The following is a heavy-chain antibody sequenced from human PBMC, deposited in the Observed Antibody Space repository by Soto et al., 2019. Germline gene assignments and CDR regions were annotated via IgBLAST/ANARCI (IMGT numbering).Heavy chain of an antibody. CDR3: AREAYCGGDCYYYYYYGMDV. J-gene: IGHJ6*02. CDR1: GYTFTSYG. D-gene: IGHD2-21*02. Sequence: QVPLVQSGAEVKKPGASVKVSCKASGYTFTSYGISWVRQAPGQGLEWMGWISAYNGNTNYAQKLQGRVTMTTDTSTSTAYMELRSLRSDDTAVYYCAREAYCGGDCYYYYYYGMDVWGQGTTVTVSS. CDR2: ISAYNGNT. V-gene: IGHV1-18*01.